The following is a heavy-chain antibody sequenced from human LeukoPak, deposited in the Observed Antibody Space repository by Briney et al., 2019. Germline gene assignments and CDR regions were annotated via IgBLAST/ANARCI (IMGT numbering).Heavy chain of an antibody. CDR3: ARADWSSSTCYLRRCWLDP. J-gene: IGHJ5*02. CDR2: ISTGSRYI. D-gene: IGHD2-2*01. CDR1: GFTLSNYD. Sequence: SGGSLRLSCAASGFTLSNYDMNWVRQAPGKGLEWVSSISTGSRYIYYTDSLRGRFTISRDDAKNTLYLQMNSLRAEDTAVYYCARADWSSSTCYLRRCWLDPWGQGTLVTVSS. V-gene: IGHV3-21*06.